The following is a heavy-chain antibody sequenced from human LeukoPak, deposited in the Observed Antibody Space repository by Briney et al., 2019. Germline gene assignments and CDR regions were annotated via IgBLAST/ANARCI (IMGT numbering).Heavy chain of an antibody. Sequence: PSETLSLTCAVYGGSFSGYYWSWIRQPPGKGLEWIGEINHSGSTNYNPSLKSRVTISVDTSKNQFSLKLSSVTAADTAVYYCASGRPRGFDYWGQGTLVTVSS. CDR2: INHSGST. CDR3: ASGRPRGFDY. CDR1: GGSFSGYY. V-gene: IGHV4-34*01. J-gene: IGHJ4*02.